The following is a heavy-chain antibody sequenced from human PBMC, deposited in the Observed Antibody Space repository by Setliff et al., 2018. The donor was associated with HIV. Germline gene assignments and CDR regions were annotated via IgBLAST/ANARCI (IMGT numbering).Heavy chain of an antibody. CDR3: ARIDGEAADTNY. D-gene: IGHD6-13*01. J-gene: IGHJ4*02. CDR1: GNSISSGYY. V-gene: IGHV4-38-2*01. CDR2: IYHTGST. Sequence: SETLSLTCVVSGNSISSGYYWGWVRQPPGKGLEWIGSIYHTGSTYYNPSLKVRVTISVDTSKNQFSLKLTSLTAADTAVYYCARIDGEAADTNYWGQGTLVTVSS.